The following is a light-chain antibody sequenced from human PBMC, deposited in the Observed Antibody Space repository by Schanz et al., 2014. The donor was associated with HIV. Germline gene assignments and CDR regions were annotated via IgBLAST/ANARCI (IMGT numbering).Light chain of an antibody. Sequence: QSVLTQPPSVSGAPGQRVTISCTGGSSNIGAGYAVHWYQQLPGTAPKLLVYGNDNRPSGVSFRFSGSKSGNTASLTISGLQSEDEAFYYCGSFTTSSTWVFGGGTKLTVL. J-gene: IGLJ3*02. V-gene: IGLV1-40*01. CDR1: SSNIGAGYA. CDR3: GSFTTSSTWV. CDR2: GND.